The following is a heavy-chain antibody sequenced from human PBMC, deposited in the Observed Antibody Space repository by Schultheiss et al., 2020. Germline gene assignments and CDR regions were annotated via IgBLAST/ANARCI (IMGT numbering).Heavy chain of an antibody. CDR2: IYTSGST. CDR3: ATGYGWELLDAFDI. CDR1: GGSISSGSYY. V-gene: IGHV4-61*02. Sequence: SETLSLTCTVSGGSISSGSYYWSWIRQPAGKGLEWIGRIYTSGSTNYNPSLKSRVTISVDTSKNQFSLKLSSVTAADTAVYYCATGYGWELLDAFDIWGQGKMVTVSS. J-gene: IGHJ3*02. D-gene: IGHD1-26*01.